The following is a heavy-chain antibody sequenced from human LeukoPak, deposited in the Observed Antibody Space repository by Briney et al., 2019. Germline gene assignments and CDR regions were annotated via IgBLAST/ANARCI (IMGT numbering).Heavy chain of an antibody. CDR1: GYTFTSYY. Sequence: ASVKVSCKASGYTFTSYYMHWVRQAQGQGLGWMGIINPSGGSTSYAQKFQGRVTITRDTSTSTVYMELSSLRSEDTAVYYCARQTYYDFWSGYYRGYFDYWGQGTLVTVSS. CDR3: ARQTYYDFWSGYYRGYFDY. V-gene: IGHV1-46*01. CDR2: INPSGGST. D-gene: IGHD3-3*01. J-gene: IGHJ4*02.